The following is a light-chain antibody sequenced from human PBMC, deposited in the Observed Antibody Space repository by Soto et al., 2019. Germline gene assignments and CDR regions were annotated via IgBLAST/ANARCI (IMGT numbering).Light chain of an antibody. J-gene: IGKJ2*01. CDR3: QLYNKWPPRYT. CDR2: GAS. CDR1: QSINSN. V-gene: IGKV3-15*01. Sequence: EIVMTQSPATLSVSPGERATLSCRASQSINSNLAWYQQKPGQAPRLLIYGASARATGTPARFSGSGSGTEFTLTINNLQSEDFAVYFCQLYNKWPPRYTFGQGTKLEIK.